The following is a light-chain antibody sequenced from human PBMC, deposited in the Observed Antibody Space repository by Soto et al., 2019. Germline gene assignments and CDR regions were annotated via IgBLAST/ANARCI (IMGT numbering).Light chain of an antibody. V-gene: IGKV3-20*01. CDR1: QSVTDNY. J-gene: IGKJ1*01. CDR2: GAS. Sequence: EIVFTQSPATLSLSPGERATLSCRSSQSVTDNYLAWYQQKPGQAPRLVISGASSRTSGIPDRFSASGSGTDFTLTISRLEPEDFAVYYCQQYSRAPLTFGQGTKV. CDR3: QQYSRAPLT.